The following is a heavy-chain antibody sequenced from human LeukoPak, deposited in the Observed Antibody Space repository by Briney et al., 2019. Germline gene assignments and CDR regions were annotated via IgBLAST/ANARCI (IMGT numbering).Heavy chain of an antibody. CDR1: GFTVSSNY. V-gene: IGHV3-66*01. CDR3: ASVATMRTITLRIYFRRDV. J-gene: IGHJ6*02. CDR2: IYSGGST. D-gene: IGHD5-12*01. Sequence: PGGSLRLSCAASGFTVSSNYMSWVRQAPGKGLEWVSVIYSGGSTYYAKPLKGRFTIPRDNSKNTLYLQMNSLRAEDTAVYYRASVATMRTITLRIYFRRDVGDRGPTVTVPS.